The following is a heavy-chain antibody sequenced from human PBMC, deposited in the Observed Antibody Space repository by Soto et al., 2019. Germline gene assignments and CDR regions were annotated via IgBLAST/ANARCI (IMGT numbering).Heavy chain of an antibody. D-gene: IGHD2-2*01. CDR3: ARGLIVPEYYFDY. CDR2: IWYDGINK. Sequence: GGSLRLSCAAAGFTFSSYCIHWVRPAPGKGLEWVAFIWYDGINKYYADSVKGRFTISRDISKNTLFLQMNSLRAEDMALFYCARGLIVPEYYFDYWGQGTLVTVSS. CDR1: GFTFSSYC. V-gene: IGHV3-33*01. J-gene: IGHJ4*02.